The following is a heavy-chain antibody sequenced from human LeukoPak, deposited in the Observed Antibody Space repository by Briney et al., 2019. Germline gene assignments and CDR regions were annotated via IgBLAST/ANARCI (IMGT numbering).Heavy chain of an antibody. CDR1: GFTFSSYA. D-gene: IGHD6-13*01. CDR2: ISGSGGST. V-gene: IGHV3-23*01. Sequence: GGSLRLSCAASGFTFSSYAMSWVRQAPGKGLEWVSAISGSGGSTYYADSVKGRFTISRDNSKNTLYLQMNSLRAEDTAVYYCATDSSSWYWVSVEDYWGQGTLVTVSS. J-gene: IGHJ4*02. CDR3: ATDSSSWYWVSVEDY.